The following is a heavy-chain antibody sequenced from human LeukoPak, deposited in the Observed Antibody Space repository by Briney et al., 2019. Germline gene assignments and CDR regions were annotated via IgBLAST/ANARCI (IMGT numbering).Heavy chain of an antibody. V-gene: IGHV1-46*01. CDR2: INPSGGST. Sequence: PGASVTVSCKASGYTFTSYYMHWVRQAPGQGLEWMGIINPSGGSTSYAQKFQGRVTMTRDMSTSTVYMELSSLRSDDTAVYYCARADSAFDIWGQGTMVTVSS. CDR1: GYTFTSYY. D-gene: IGHD5-18*01. J-gene: IGHJ3*02. CDR3: ARADSAFDI.